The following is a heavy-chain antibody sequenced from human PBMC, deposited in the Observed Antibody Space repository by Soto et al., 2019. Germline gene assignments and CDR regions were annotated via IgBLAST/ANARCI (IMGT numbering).Heavy chain of an antibody. Sequence: KTSDTLSLTCAVSGGSISSSGYSWSWIRQPPGKGLEWIGYIYHSGSTYYNPSLKSRVTISVDRSKNQFSLKLSSVTAADTAVYYCARERDYDFWTGQTLYYYGMDVWGQGTPVTVSS. V-gene: IGHV4-30-2*01. CDR2: IYHSGST. J-gene: IGHJ6*02. CDR1: GGSISSSGYS. CDR3: ARERDYDFWTGQTLYYYGMDV. D-gene: IGHD3-3*01.